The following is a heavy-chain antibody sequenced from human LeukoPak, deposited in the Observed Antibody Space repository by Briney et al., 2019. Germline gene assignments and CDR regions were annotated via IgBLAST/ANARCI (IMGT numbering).Heavy chain of an antibody. V-gene: IGHV1-2*02. CDR3: ASGIAVAGTYAFDI. CDR2: INPNSGGT. J-gene: IGHJ3*02. Sequence: ASVKVSCKASGYTFTGYYMYWVRQAPGQGLEWMGWINPNSGGTNYAQKFQGRVTMTRDTSISTAYMELSRLRSDDTAVYYCASGIAVAGTYAFDIWAKGQWSPSLQ. D-gene: IGHD6-19*01. CDR1: GYTFTGYY.